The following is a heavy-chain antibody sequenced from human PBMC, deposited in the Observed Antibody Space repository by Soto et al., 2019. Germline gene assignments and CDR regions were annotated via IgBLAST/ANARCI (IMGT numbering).Heavy chain of an antibody. D-gene: IGHD4-4*01. CDR2: ISSGSGTI. CDR1: GFTFSTYR. CDR3: ARDYSNYPHYYYGMDV. J-gene: IGHJ6*02. V-gene: IGHV3-48*02. Sequence: GGSLRLSCAASGFTFSTYRLNWVRQAPGKGLEWVSYISSGSGTIYYADSVKGRFTISSDNAKNSLYLQMNSLRDEDTAVYYCARDYSNYPHYYYGMDVWGQWATVTVSS.